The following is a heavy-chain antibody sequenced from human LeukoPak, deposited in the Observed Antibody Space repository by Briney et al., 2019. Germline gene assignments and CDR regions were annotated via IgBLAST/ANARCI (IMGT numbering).Heavy chain of an antibody. CDR2: ISGSGDNT. D-gene: IGHD3-9*01. V-gene: IGHV3-23*01. CDR1: GFTFSSFA. Sequence: PGGSLRLSCVASGFTFSSFAMSWVRQAPGKGLEWVSAISGSGDNTHYADSVKGRFTISRDNSKNTLYLQMNTLRAEDTAVYYCAKDTMLYDILTGYPHFDYWGQGTLVTVSS. J-gene: IGHJ4*02. CDR3: AKDTMLYDILTGYPHFDY.